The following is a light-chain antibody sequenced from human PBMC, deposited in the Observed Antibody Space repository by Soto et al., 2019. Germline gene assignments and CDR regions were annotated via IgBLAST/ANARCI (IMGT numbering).Light chain of an antibody. CDR1: QSFRSSY. J-gene: IGKJ3*01. CDR3: QQYGDSVFT. Sequence: EIVLTQSPGTLSLSPGERATLSCRASQSFRSSYLTWYHQKPGQAPRLLIFGASSMATGTPDRISGSGSGTDYTLTINRLEPEDFGVYYCQQYGDSVFTFGPGTTVEIK. V-gene: IGKV3-20*01. CDR2: GAS.